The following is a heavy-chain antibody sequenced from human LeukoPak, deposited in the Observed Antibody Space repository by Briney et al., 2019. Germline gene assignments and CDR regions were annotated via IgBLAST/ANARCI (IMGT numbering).Heavy chain of an antibody. V-gene: IGHV3-23*01. CDR2: ISGGGVST. CDR3: ATGPGAHRY. Sequence: GGSLRLSCAASGLTFSSYAMSWVRQAPGKGLEWVSGISGGGVSTYYADSVKGRFTISRDNSKNTLYLQMSSLRAEDTAVYYCATGPGAHRYWGQGTLVTVSS. J-gene: IGHJ4*02. CDR1: GLTFSSYA. D-gene: IGHD3-10*01.